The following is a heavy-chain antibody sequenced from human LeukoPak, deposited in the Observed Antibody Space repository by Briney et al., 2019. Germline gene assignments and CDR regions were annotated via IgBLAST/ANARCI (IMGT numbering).Heavy chain of an antibody. Sequence: GGSLRLSCAASGFTFSSYSMNWVRQAPGKGLVWVSRIVTDGSYTTYADSVKGRFTISRDNAKNTLYLQMNNLRAEDTAVYYCARAGGSYHLADYWGQGTLVTVSS. V-gene: IGHV3-74*03. CDR3: ARAGGSYHLADY. CDR1: GFTFSSYS. D-gene: IGHD1-26*01. CDR2: IVTDGSYT. J-gene: IGHJ4*02.